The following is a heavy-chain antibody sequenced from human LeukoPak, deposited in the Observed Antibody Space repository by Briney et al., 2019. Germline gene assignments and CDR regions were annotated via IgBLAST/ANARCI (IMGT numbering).Heavy chain of an antibody. V-gene: IGHV4-31*03. J-gene: IGHJ4*02. CDR3: ARERRGYSYGPQVIDY. CDR1: GGSISSGGYY. CDR2: IYYSGST. D-gene: IGHD5-18*01. Sequence: SETLSLTCTVSGGSISSGGYYWSWIRQHPGKGLEWIGYIYYSGSTYYNPSLKSRVTISVDTSKNQFSLKLSSVTAADTAVYYCARERRGYSYGPQVIDYWGQGTLVIVSS.